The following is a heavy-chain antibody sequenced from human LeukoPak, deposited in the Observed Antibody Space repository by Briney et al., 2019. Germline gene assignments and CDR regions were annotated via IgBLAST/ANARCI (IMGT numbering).Heavy chain of an antibody. V-gene: IGHV4-59*01. D-gene: IGHD2-21*01. J-gene: IGHJ3*02. CDR2: IYYSGST. Sequence: SETLSLTCTVSGVSNSSYYWSWIRQPPWKGLEWIGYIYYSGSTNYNPSLKSRVTISVVTSKNQFSLKLSSVTAADTAVYYCARVVNAFDIWGQGTMVTVSS. CDR1: GVSNSSYY. CDR3: ARVVNAFDI.